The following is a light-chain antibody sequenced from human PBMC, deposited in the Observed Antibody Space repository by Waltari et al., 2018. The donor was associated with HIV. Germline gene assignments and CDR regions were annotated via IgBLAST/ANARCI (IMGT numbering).Light chain of an antibody. V-gene: IGLV2-14*01. CDR1: SSDVGGYHY. CDR3: SSYTSSSTFYV. J-gene: IGLJ1*01. CDR2: EVS. Sequence: QSALTQPASVSGSPGQSIPISCTGTSSDVGGYHYVSWYQQHPGKAPKLMIYEVSNRPSGVSNRFSGSKSGNTASLTISGLQAEDEADYYCSSYTSSSTFYVFGTGTKVTVL.